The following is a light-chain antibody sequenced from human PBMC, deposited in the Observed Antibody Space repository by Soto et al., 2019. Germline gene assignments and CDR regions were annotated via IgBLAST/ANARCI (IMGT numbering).Light chain of an antibody. CDR2: LAS. V-gene: IGKV1-9*01. CDR3: QYINSFPLS. J-gene: IGKJ4*01. Sequence: IQLTQSPSSLSASVGDRVTITCRASQGISSYLAWYQQKPGKAPKLLIYLASTLQSGVPSSFIGSGSGTDFSLTISSLQHEHVATYYCQYINSFPLSFGGGTKVDIK. CDR1: QGISSY.